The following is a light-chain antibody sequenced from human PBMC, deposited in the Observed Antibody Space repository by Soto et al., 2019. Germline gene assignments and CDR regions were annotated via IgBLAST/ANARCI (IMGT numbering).Light chain of an antibody. CDR2: SAT. V-gene: IGKV1-39*01. Sequence: DIQMTQSPSSLSASVGDRVTIACRASQTIRNYLNWYQQRPGKAPNLLIYSATSLKSGVPSRFSGSGSGTDFTLNISSLQPEDFATYYCQQTYETPLIFGQGTRLEIK. CDR1: QTIRNY. J-gene: IGKJ5*01. CDR3: QQTYETPLI.